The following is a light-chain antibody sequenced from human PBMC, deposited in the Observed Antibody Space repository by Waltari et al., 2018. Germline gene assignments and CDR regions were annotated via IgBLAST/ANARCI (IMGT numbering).Light chain of an antibody. CDR2: GAS. V-gene: IGKV3-15*01. Sequence: EIVMTQSPATLSVSPGEGATLSCRASQRINTNLAWYQQKPGQPPRLLIFGASTRATGIPDRFSGSGSGTEFTLTISSLQSEDFAAYFCQHYNNWPLTFGGGTKVEIK. CDR1: QRINTN. CDR3: QHYNNWPLT. J-gene: IGKJ4*01.